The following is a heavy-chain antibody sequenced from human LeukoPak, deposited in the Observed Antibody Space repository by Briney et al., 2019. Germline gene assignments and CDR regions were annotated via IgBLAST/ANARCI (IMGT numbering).Heavy chain of an antibody. CDR2: IIPIFGTA. J-gene: IGHJ4*02. V-gene: IGHV1-69*06. D-gene: IGHD5-12*01. CDR1: GGTFSSYV. CDR3: ASRPRDIVATITDY. Sequence: SVKVSCKASGGTFSSYVISWVRQAPGQGLEWMGGIIPIFGTANYAKKFQGRVTITADKSTSTAYMELSSLRSEDTAVYYCASRPRDIVATITDYGGQGTLVTVSS.